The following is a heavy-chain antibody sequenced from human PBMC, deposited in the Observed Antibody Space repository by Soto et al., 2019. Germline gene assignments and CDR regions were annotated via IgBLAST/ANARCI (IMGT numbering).Heavy chain of an antibody. Sequence: SETLSLTCTVSGGSISSGDYYWGWIRQPPGKGLEWIGYIYHSGSTYYNPSLKSRVTISVDRSKNQFSLKLTSVTAADTAVYYCARDKITGLFDYWGQGTLVTVSS. J-gene: IGHJ4*02. CDR2: IYHSGST. D-gene: IGHD2-8*02. V-gene: IGHV4-30-2*01. CDR3: ARDKITGLFDY. CDR1: GGSISSGDYY.